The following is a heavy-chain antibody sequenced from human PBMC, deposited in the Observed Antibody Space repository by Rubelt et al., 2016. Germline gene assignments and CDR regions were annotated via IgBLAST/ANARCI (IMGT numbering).Heavy chain of an antibody. J-gene: IGHJ5*02. CDR2: IYYSGST. Sequence: QLQLQESGPGLVKPSETLSLTCTVSGGSISSSSYYWGWIRQPPGKGLEWIGSIYYSGSTYYNPSLKRRVTISLDTSKNQFTRKVSAWTAADTAVEYCARLRWNDVWFDPGGQGTLVTVSS. CDR1: GGSISSSSYY. CDR3: ARLRWNDVWFDP. D-gene: IGHD1-1*01. V-gene: IGHV4-39*01.